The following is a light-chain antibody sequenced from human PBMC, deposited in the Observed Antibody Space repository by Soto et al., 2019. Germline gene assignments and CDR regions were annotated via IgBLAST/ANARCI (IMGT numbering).Light chain of an antibody. CDR2: EVS. V-gene: IGLV2-8*01. CDR3: SSYAGRTLYV. Sequence: QSAPTQPPSASGSPGQSVTIPCTGTSSDVGDYNYVSWYQQHPGKVPKLLIYEVSKRPSGVPDRFSGSKSGNTASLTVSGLQAEDEADYYCSSYAGRTLYVFGTGTKLTVL. J-gene: IGLJ1*01. CDR1: SSDVGDYNY.